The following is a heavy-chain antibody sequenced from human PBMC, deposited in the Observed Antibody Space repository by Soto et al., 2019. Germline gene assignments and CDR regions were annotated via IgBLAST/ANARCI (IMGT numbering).Heavy chain of an antibody. CDR1: GFTVSSNY. J-gene: IGHJ6*02. V-gene: IGHV3-53*01. CDR2: IYSGGST. CDR3: GSGKQYYYYYGMDF. Sequence: GGSLRLSCAASGFTVSSNYMSWVRQAPGKGLEWVSVIYSGGSTYYADSVKGRFTISRDNSKNTLYLQMNSLRAEDTAVYYSGSGKQYYYYYGMDFWGPGTTGTVSS. D-gene: IGHD3-10*01.